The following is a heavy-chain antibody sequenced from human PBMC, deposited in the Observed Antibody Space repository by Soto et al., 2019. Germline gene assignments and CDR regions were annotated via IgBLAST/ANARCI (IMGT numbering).Heavy chain of an antibody. V-gene: IGHV4-31*03. CDR1: GGSISSGGYY. Sequence: SETLSLTCTVSGGSISSGGYYWSWIRQHPGKGLEWIGYIYYSGSTYYNPSLKSRVTISVDTSKNQFSLKLSSVTAADTAVYYCARDREVVVAAALLYYYYGMDVWGQGTTVTVSS. J-gene: IGHJ6*02. CDR2: IYYSGST. D-gene: IGHD2-15*01. CDR3: ARDREVVVAAALLYYYYGMDV.